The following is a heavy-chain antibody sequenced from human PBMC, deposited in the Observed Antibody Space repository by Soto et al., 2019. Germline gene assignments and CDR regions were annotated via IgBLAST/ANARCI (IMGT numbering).Heavy chain of an antibody. V-gene: IGHV1-69*01. CDR2: IIPIFATA. CDR3: ARSVSFRYQLLKRGMDV. Sequence: QVQLVQFGAEVKKPESSVKVSCKASGGTFSSYAISWVRQAPGQGLEWMGGIIPIFATANYAQKFQGRVMITVDESTSTAYMELSSLRSEDTAVYYCARSVSFRYQLLKRGMDVWGQGTTVTVSS. J-gene: IGHJ6*02. CDR1: GGTFSSYA. D-gene: IGHD2-2*01.